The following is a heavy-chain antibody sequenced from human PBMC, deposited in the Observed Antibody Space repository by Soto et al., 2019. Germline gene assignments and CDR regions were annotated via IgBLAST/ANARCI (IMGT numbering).Heavy chain of an antibody. Sequence: GGSLRLSCAASGFTFSSYGMHWVRQAPGKGLEWVAVIWYDGSNKYYADSVKGRFTISRDNSKNTLYLQMNSLRAEDTAVYYCARAAYSSSWYLGAFDIWGQGTMVTVSS. CDR3: ARAAYSSSWYLGAFDI. CDR2: IWYDGSNK. CDR1: GFTFSSYG. D-gene: IGHD6-13*01. V-gene: IGHV3-33*01. J-gene: IGHJ3*02.